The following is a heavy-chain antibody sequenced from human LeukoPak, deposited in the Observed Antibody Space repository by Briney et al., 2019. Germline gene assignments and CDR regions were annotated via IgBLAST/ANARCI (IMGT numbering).Heavy chain of an antibody. V-gene: IGHV3-7*01. CDR3: ARDGALNWFDP. CDR1: GFAFNDYY. Sequence: PGGPLRLSCAASGFAFNDYYMSWLRQAPGKVLEWVANIKQDGSEKYYVDSVKGRFTISRDNAKNSLYLQMNSMRAEDTAVYYSARDGALNWFDPWGQGTLVTVSS. CDR2: IKQDGSEK. D-gene: IGHD1-26*01. J-gene: IGHJ5*02.